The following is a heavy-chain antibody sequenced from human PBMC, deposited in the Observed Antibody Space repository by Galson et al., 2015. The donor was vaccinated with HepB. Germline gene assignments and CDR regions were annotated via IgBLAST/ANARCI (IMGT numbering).Heavy chain of an antibody. J-gene: IGHJ4*02. CDR3: ARVSIFGVVHFDY. CDR2: INPNSGGT. D-gene: IGHD3-3*01. V-gene: IGHV1-2*02. CDR1: GYTFTGYY. Sequence: SVKVSCKASGYTFTGYYMHWVRQAPGQGLEWMGWINPNSGGTNYAQKFQGRVTMTRDTSISTAYMELSRLRSDDTAVYYCARVSIFGVVHFDYWGQGTLVTVSS.